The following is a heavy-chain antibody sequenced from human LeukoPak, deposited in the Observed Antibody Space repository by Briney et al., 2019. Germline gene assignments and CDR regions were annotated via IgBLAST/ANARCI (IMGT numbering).Heavy chain of an antibody. CDR3: AREGDLYCSGGSCYDY. J-gene: IGHJ4*02. Sequence: PGGSLRLSCAASGFTFSSYSMNWVRQAPGKGLEWVSSISSSSSYIYYADSVKGRFTISRDNAKNSLYLQMNSLRAEDTAVYYCAREGDLYCSGGSCYDYWGQGTLVTVSS. D-gene: IGHD2-15*01. V-gene: IGHV3-21*01. CDR1: GFTFSSYS. CDR2: ISSSSSYI.